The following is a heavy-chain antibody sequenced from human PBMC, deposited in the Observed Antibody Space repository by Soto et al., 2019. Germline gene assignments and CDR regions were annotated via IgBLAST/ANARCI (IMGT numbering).Heavy chain of an antibody. J-gene: IGHJ2*01. Sequence: QVQLVQSGAEVKKPGSSVKVSCKASGGTFSSYAISWVRQAPGQGLEWMGGIIPICGTANYAQKFQGRVTITADESTSTAYMELSSLRAEDTAVYDCATQHPERSYYDFWSVRDWYFDLWGRGTLVTVSS. D-gene: IGHD3-3*01. V-gene: IGHV1-69*01. CDR2: IIPICGTA. CDR1: GGTFSSYA. CDR3: ATQHPERSYYDFWSVRDWYFDL.